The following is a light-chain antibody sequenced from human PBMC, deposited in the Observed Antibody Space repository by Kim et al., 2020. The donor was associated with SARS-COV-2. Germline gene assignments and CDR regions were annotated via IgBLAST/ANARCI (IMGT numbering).Light chain of an antibody. J-gene: IGLJ3*02. Sequence: GQRVTISCSGSSSNSGSNYVYWYQQLPGTAPKHLIYRNNQRPSGVPDRSSGSKSGTSASLAISGLRSEDEADYYCAAWDDSLSGWVFGGGTQLTVL. CDR1: SSNSGSNY. V-gene: IGLV1-47*01. CDR2: RNN. CDR3: AAWDDSLSGWV.